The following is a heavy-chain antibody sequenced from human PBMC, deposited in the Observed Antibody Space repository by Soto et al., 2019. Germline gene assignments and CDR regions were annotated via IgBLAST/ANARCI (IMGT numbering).Heavy chain of an antibody. CDR2: IYYSGST. J-gene: IGHJ4*02. Sequence: SETLSLTCIVSGRSISNYYWSCIRQPPVKGLEWIGYIYYSGSTNYNPSLTSRVTISVDTSKNQFSLKLSSVTAADTAVYYCARHRYSYGVYYFDYWGQGTLVTVS. CDR3: ARHRYSYGVYYFDY. D-gene: IGHD5-18*01. V-gene: IGHV4-59*08. CDR1: GRSISNYY.